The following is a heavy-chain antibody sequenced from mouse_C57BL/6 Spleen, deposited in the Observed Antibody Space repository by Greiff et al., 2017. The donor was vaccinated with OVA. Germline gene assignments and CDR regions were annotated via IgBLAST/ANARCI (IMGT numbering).Heavy chain of an antibody. CDR1: GFTFSDYG. CDR3: ARGGYYDYGEVAY. J-gene: IGHJ3*01. Sequence: EVQVVESGGGLVKPGGSLKLSCAASGFTFSDYGMHWVRQAPEKGLEWVAYISSGSSTIYYADTVKGRFTISRDNAKNTLFLQMTSLRSEDTAMYYCARGGYYDYGEVAYWGQGTLVTVSA. CDR2: ISSGSSTI. D-gene: IGHD2-4*01. V-gene: IGHV5-17*01.